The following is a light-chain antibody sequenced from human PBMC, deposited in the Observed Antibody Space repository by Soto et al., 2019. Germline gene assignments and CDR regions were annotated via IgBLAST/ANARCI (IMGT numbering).Light chain of an antibody. CDR3: QHFNNYPPT. J-gene: IGKJ4*01. Sequence: AIQLTQSPSSLSASVGDRVTIACRASQGSSGPLAWYQQKPGKAPQLLISAASNLESGVPSRFSGGGSGTDFTLTISSLQPEDFATYYCQHFNNYPPTFGGGTRVEIK. V-gene: IGKV1D-13*01. CDR2: AAS. CDR1: QGSSGP.